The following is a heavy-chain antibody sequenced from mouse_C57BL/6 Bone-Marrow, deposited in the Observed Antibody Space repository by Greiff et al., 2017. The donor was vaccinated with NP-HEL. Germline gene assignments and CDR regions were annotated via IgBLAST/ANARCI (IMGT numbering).Heavy chain of an antibody. CDR3: AGGKDFDY. Sequence: VMLVESGPELVKPGASVKISCKASGYSFTSYYIHWVKQRPGQGLEWIGWIYPGSGNTKYNEKFKGKATLTADTSSSTAYMQLSSLTSEDSAVYYCAGGKDFDYWGQGTTLTVSS. CDR2: IYPGSGNT. CDR1: GYSFTSYY. J-gene: IGHJ2*01. V-gene: IGHV1-66*01.